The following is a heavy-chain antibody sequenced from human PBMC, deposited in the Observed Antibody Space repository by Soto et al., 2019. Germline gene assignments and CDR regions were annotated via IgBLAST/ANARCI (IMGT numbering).Heavy chain of an antibody. D-gene: IGHD5-18*01. Sequence: PSETLSLTCTVSGGSISSGNYYWSWIRQPPGKGLEWIGFISYSGSTYYNASLKSRVTISVDTSKNQFSLKLSSVTAADTAVYYCVGVDGYSYGYSFDYWGHGTLVTVSS. CDR1: GGSISSGNYY. J-gene: IGHJ4*01. V-gene: IGHV4-30-4*01. CDR2: ISYSGST. CDR3: VGVDGYSYGYSFDY.